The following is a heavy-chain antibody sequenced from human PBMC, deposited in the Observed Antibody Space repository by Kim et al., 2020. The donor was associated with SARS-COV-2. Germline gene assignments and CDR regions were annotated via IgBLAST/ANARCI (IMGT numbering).Heavy chain of an antibody. Sequence: GESLKISCKGSGYSFTSYWIGWVRQMPGKGLEWMGIIYPGDSDTRYSPSFQGQVTISADKSISTAYLQWSSLKASDTAMYYCARSFSGYSRPQMNFDYWGQGTLVTVSS. J-gene: IGHJ4*02. CDR3: ARSFSGYSRPQMNFDY. V-gene: IGHV5-51*01. CDR1: GYSFTSYW. D-gene: IGHD1-1*01. CDR2: IYPGDSDT.